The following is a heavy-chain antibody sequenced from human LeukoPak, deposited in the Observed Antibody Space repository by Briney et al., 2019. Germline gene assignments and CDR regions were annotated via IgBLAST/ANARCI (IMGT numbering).Heavy chain of an antibody. J-gene: IGHJ4*02. CDR3: ARQKVDNGGYFDY. V-gene: IGHV4-39*01. Sequence: AETLSLTCTVSGGSISSSSYYWGWIRQSPGKGLEWIGSIYYSENTYYNPSLKSRVTISVDTSKNQFSLKLSSVTVADTAVYYCARQKVDNGGYFDYWGQGTLVTVSS. CDR2: IYYSENT. D-gene: IGHD4-23*01. CDR1: GGSISSSSYY.